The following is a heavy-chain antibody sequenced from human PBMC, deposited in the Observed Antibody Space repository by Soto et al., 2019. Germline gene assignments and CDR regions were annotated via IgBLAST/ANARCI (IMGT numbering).Heavy chain of an antibody. D-gene: IGHD2-15*01. CDR2: IVVGSGNT. CDR1: GFTFTSSA. CDR3: AARGCGGSCNYNYYYYMDV. Sequence: SVKVSCKASGFTFTSSAMQWVRQARGQRLEWIGWIVVGSGNTNYAQKFQERVTITRDMSTSTAYMELSSLRSEDTAVYYCAARGCGGSCNYNYYYYMDVWGKGTTVTVSS. J-gene: IGHJ6*03. V-gene: IGHV1-58*02.